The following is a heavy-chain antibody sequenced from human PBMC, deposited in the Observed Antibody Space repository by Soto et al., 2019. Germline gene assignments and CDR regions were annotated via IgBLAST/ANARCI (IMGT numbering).Heavy chain of an antibody. V-gene: IGHV3-23*01. Sequence: GGSLRLSCAVSGFTFSNYAMTWVRQAPGKGLEWVSAISGSGGSTYYADSVRGRFTISRDNSKNTLYLQMNSLRAEDTAVYYCAKDLRPRWLQPAFFYYWGQGTLVTVSS. CDR1: GFTFSNYA. D-gene: IGHD5-12*01. CDR3: AKDLRPRWLQPAFFYY. CDR2: ISGSGGST. J-gene: IGHJ4*02.